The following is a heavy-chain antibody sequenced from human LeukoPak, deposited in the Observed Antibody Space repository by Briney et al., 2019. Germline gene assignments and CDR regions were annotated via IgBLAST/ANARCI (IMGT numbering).Heavy chain of an antibody. V-gene: IGHV4-4*09. CDR3: ARAGGSGWYGKLDP. D-gene: IGHD6-19*01. Sequence: SETLSLTCTVSGASMDGYFWSWIRQPPGKGLEWIGFIYSGGGTSYSPSLRSRLTIAVDTSKSQFSLKLYSVTAADTAVYYCARAGGSGWYGKLDPWGQGTLVTVSS. CDR1: GASMDGYF. J-gene: IGHJ5*02. CDR2: IYSGGGT.